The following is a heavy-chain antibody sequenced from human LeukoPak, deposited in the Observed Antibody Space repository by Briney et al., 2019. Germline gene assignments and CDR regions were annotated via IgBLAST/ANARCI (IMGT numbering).Heavy chain of an antibody. V-gene: IGHV4-34*01. CDR2: ITHSETT. CDR3: ARVGAHRYCSSTSCYADY. J-gene: IGHJ4*02. CDR1: GGSFNDYC. Sequence: SETLSLTCAVYGGSFNDYCWTWIRQSPGKGLEWIGEITHSETTNHNPSLKSRVTMSVNTSKNQFSLRLNSVIAADTAVYYCARVGAHRYCSSTSCYADYWGQGTLVTVSS. D-gene: IGHD2-2*01.